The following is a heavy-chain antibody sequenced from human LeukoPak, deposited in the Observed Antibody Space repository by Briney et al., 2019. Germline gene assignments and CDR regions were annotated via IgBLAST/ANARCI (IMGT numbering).Heavy chain of an antibody. CDR1: GGTFSSYA. V-gene: IGHV1-69*04. J-gene: IGHJ6*02. Sequence: SSVKVSCKASGGTFSSYAISWVRLAPGQGLEWMGRIIPIFGIANYAQKFQGRVTITADKSTSTAYMELSSLRSEDTAVYYCAKRATYCGGDCYSPSYYYYGMDVWGQGTTVTVSS. CDR2: IIPIFGIA. CDR3: AKRATYCGGDCYSPSYYYYGMDV. D-gene: IGHD2-21*02.